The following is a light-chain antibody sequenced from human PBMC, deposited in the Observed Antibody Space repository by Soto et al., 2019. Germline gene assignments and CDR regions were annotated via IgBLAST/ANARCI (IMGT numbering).Light chain of an antibody. J-gene: IGKJ4*01. CDR2: DAS. Sequence: EIVLTQSPATLSLSPGERATFSCRASQSVSSDLAWYQQKPGQAPRLLIYDASNRATGVPARFSGSGSGTDFTLTISSLAPEDFAVYYCQERSNWPSLSFGGGTKVEIK. V-gene: IGKV3-11*01. CDR3: QERSNWPSLS. CDR1: QSVSSD.